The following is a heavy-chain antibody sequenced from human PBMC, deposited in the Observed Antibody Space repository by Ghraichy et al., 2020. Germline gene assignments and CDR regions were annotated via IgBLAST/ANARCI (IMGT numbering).Heavy chain of an antibody. CDR3: TTSTSIVVVVAAATGFDY. J-gene: IGHJ4*02. CDR1: GFTFSNAW. Sequence: GGSLRLSCAASGFTFSNAWMSWVRQAPGKGLEWVGRIKSKTDGGTTDYAAPVKGRFTISRDDSKNTLYLQMNSLKTEDTAVYYCTTSTSIVVVVAAATGFDYWGQGTLVTVSS. D-gene: IGHD2-15*01. CDR2: IKSKTDGGTT. V-gene: IGHV3-15*01.